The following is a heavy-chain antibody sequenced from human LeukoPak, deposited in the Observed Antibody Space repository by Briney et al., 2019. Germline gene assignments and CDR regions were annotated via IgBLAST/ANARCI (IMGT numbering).Heavy chain of an antibody. V-gene: IGHV4-59*08. D-gene: IGHD4-11*01. CDR3: ARLGVTTDYYYYGMDV. Sequence: SETLSLTCTVSGGSISSYYWSWIRQPPGKGLEWIGYIYYSGSTNYNPSLKSRVTISVDTSKNQFPLKLSSVTAADTAVYYYARLGVTTDYYYYGMDVWGQGTTVTVSS. J-gene: IGHJ6*02. CDR1: GGSISSYY. CDR2: IYYSGST.